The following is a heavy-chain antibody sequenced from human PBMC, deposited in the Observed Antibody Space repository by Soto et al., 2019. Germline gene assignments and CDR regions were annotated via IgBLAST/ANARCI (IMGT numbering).Heavy chain of an antibody. Sequence: GGSLRLSCAASGFTFSSFGMHWVRQAPGKGLEWVSLIWYDGSKKSYGDSVKGRFTISRDNSRNTVYLQTNSLRADDTAVNYCARDASYYSLWSGYYPSRNGMDVWGQGTTVTVS. CDR1: GFTFSSFG. J-gene: IGHJ6*02. D-gene: IGHD3-3*01. CDR3: ARDASYYSLWSGYYPSRNGMDV. V-gene: IGHV3-33*01. CDR2: IWYDGSKK.